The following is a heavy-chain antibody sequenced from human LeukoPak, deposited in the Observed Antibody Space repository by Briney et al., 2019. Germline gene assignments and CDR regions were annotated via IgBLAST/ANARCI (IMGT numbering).Heavy chain of an antibody. CDR2: IKQDGSEK. Sequence: PGGSLRLSCAASGFTFSSYWMSWVRQAPGKGLEWVASIKQDGSEKYYVDSVKGRFTISRDNAKNSLYLQMNSLRAEDTAVYYCARDGSSGYYDYFYGMDVWGQGTTVTVSS. J-gene: IGHJ6*02. CDR1: GFTFSSYW. D-gene: IGHD3-22*01. CDR3: ARDGSSGYYDYFYGMDV. V-gene: IGHV3-7*01.